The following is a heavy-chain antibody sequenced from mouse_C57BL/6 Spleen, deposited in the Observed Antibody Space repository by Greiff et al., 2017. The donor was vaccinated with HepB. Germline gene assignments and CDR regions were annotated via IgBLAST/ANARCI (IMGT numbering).Heavy chain of an antibody. CDR1: GFTFSSYT. CDR3: ARRDGFHYFDY. J-gene: IGHJ2*01. D-gene: IGHD2-3*01. CDR2: ISGGGGNT. V-gene: IGHV5-9*01. Sequence: EVKLMESGGGLVKPGGSLKLSCAASGFTFSSYTMSWVRQTPEKRLEWVATISGGGGNTYYPDSVKGRFTISSDNAKNTLYLQMSSLRSEDTALYYCARRDGFHYFDYWGQGTTLTVSS.